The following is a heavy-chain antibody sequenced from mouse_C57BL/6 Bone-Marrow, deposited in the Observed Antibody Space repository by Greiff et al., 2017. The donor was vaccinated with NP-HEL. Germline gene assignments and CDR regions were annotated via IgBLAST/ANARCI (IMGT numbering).Heavy chain of an antibody. CDR1: GYTFTSYW. V-gene: IGHV1-69*01. CDR2: IDPSDSYT. J-gene: IGHJ2*01. Sequence: VQLQQSGAELVMPGASVKLSCKASGYTFTSYWMHWVKQRPGQGLEWIGEIDPSDSYTNYNQKFKGKSTLTVDKSSSTAYMQLSSLTSEDSAVYYCARHGSSPFDYWGQGTTLTVSS. D-gene: IGHD1-1*01. CDR3: ARHGSSPFDY.